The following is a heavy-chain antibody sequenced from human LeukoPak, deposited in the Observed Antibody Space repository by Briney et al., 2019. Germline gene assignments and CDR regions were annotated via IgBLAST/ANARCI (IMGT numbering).Heavy chain of an antibody. V-gene: IGHV3-7*01. D-gene: IGHD3-3*01. CDR3: ARGPYYDFWSGFTKDYYYYGMDV. J-gene: IGHJ6*02. CDR2: IRQDGSEK. CDR1: GFTFSSYW. Sequence: GGSLRLSCAASGFTFSSYWMSWVRQAPGKGLEWVANIRQDGSEKYYVDSVMGRFTISRDNAKNSLYLQMNSLRAEDTAVYYCARGPYYDFWSGFTKDYYYYGMDVWGQGTTVTVSS.